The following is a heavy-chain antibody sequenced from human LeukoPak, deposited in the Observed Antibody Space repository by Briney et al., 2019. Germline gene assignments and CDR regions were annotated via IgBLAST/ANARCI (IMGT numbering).Heavy chain of an antibody. D-gene: IGHD3-3*01. CDR2: INHSGST. J-gene: IGHJ6*02. CDR1: GGSISSSNW. Sequence: SETLSLTCAVSGGSISSSNWWSWVRQPPGKGLEWIGEINHSGSTNYNPSLKSRVTISVDTSKNQFSLKLSSVTAADTAVYYCARTLGVVIIGPVAPRLDGMDVWGQGTTVTVSS. V-gene: IGHV4-4*02. CDR3: ARTLGVVIIGPVAPRLDGMDV.